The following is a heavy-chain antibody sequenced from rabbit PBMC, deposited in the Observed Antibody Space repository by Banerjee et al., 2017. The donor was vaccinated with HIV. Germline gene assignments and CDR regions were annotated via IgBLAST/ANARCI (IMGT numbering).Heavy chain of an antibody. D-gene: IGHD1-1*01. J-gene: IGHJ6*01. CDR2: TDTGSGSG. CDR1: EFSFSGMYW. V-gene: IGHV1S45*01. Sequence: EESGGGLVQPEGSLTLTCTASEFSFSGMYWICWVRQAPGKGLEWIACTDTGSGSGYYASWAKGRFTISKTSSTTVTLQMTSLTAADTATYFCARGNGGYEHAWGLWGPGTLVTVS. CDR3: ARGNGGYEHAWGL.